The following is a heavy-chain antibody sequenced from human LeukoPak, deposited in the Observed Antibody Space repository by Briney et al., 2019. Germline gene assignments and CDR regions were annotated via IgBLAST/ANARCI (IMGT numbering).Heavy chain of an antibody. CDR3: AREVRGVILYYYYMDV. CDR2: IKQDGSEK. CDR1: GFTFSSYW. D-gene: IGHD3-10*01. V-gene: IGHV3-7*01. J-gene: IGHJ6*03. Sequence: PGGSLRLSCAASGFTFSSYWMSWVRQAPGKGLEWVANIKQDGSEKYYVDSVKGRFTISRDNAKNSLYLQMNSLRAEDTAVYYCAREVRGVILYYYYMDVWGKGTTVTISS.